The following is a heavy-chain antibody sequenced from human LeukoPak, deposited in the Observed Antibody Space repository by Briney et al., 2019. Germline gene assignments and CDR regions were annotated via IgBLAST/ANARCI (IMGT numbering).Heavy chain of an antibody. Sequence: SETLSLTCSVSSGSISSYYWSWIRQPAGKGLEWIGRIYTSGSTNYNPSLKSRVTMSVDTSKNQFSLKLSSVTAADTAVYYCARDKQLEHYYYYYMDVWGKGTTVTVSS. CDR1: SGSISSYY. J-gene: IGHJ6*03. CDR3: ARDKQLEHYYYYYMDV. CDR2: IYTSGST. D-gene: IGHD6-6*01. V-gene: IGHV4-4*07.